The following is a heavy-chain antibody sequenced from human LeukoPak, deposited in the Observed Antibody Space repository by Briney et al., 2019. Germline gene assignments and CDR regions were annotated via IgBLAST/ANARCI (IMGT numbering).Heavy chain of an antibody. CDR1: GDSVSSNSAA. J-gene: IGHJ6*02. V-gene: IGHV6-1*01. CDR2: TYYRSKWYN. CDR3: ARGRGSAPGGGYCYYGMDV. D-gene: IGHD3-16*01. Sequence: SQTLSLTCAISGDSVSSNSAAWNWLRQSPSRGLEWLGRTYYRSKWYNDYAVPVKSRITINPDTSKNQFSLQLNSVTPEDTAVYYCARGRGSAPGGGYCYYGMDVWGQGTTVTVSS.